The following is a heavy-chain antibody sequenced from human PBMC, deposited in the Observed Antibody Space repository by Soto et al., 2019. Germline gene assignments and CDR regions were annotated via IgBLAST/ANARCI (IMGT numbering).Heavy chain of an antibody. CDR2: IYYSGRT. CDR1: AGSISSGGYY. CDR3: ARGSFSSSSSWFDP. J-gene: IGHJ5*02. V-gene: IGHV4-31*03. D-gene: IGHD6-6*01. Sequence: PSETLSLTCTVSAGSISSGGYYWSWIRQHPGKGLEWIGYIYYSGRTYYNPSPHSRVSIAVDTTENQFSLKLTSVTAADTSVYYCARGSFSSSSSWFDPWGRGTLVTVSS.